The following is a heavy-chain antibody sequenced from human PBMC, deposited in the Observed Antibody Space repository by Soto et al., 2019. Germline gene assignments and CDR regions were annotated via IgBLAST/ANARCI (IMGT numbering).Heavy chain of an antibody. CDR3: ARPVIYEVSDEAFDI. CDR1: GFTFSSYW. D-gene: IGHD3-16*02. Sequence: GGSLRLSCAASGFTFSSYWMSWVRQAPGKGLEWVANIKQDGSEKYYVDSVKGRFTISRDNAKNSLYLQMNSLRAEDTAVYYCARPVIYEVSDEAFDIWGQGTMVTVSS. J-gene: IGHJ3*02. CDR2: IKQDGSEK. V-gene: IGHV3-7*01.